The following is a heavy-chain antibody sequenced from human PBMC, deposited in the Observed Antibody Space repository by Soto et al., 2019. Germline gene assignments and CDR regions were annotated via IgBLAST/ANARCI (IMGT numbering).Heavy chain of an antibody. CDR1: GFTFGTYS. Sequence: GGSLRLSCAASGFTFGTYSMIWVRQAPGKGLEWVSSISGTSTYIYYADSVKGRFTISRDNAKNSLYLQMNSLRAEDTAVYYCARDFRGGMDVWGQGTTVTVSS. CDR3: ARDFRGGMDV. J-gene: IGHJ6*02. V-gene: IGHV3-21*01. CDR2: ISGTSTYI. D-gene: IGHD3-10*01.